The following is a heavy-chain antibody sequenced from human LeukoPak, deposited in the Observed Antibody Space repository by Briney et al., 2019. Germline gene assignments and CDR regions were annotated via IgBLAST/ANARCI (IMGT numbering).Heavy chain of an antibody. CDR3: ARSIDGYGDYAY. D-gene: IGHD4-17*01. J-gene: IGHJ4*02. V-gene: IGHV4-59*01. CDR2: IYYSGST. CDR1: GGSISSYY. Sequence: SETLSLTCTVSGGSISSYYWSWIRQPPGKGLEWIGYIYYSGSTNYNPSLKSRVTISVDTSKNQFSLKLSSVTAADTAVYYCARSIDGYGDYAYWGQGTLVTVSS.